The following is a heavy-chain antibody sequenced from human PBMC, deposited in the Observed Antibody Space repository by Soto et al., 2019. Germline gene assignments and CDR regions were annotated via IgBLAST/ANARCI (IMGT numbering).Heavy chain of an antibody. CDR2: ISSSSSTI. V-gene: IGHV3-48*02. D-gene: IGHD2-15*01. J-gene: IGHJ6*02. Sequence: SLRLSCAASGFTFSSYSMNWVRQAPGKGLEWVSYISSSSSTIYYADSVKGRFTISRDNAKNSLYLQMNSLRDEDTAVYYCALGYCSGGSCYSAGYYYYGMDVWGQGTTVTVSS. CDR3: ALGYCSGGSCYSAGYYYYGMDV. CDR1: GFTFSSYS.